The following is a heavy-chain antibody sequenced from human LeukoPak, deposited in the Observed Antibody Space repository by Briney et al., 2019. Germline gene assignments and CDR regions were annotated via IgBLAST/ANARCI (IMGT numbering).Heavy chain of an antibody. D-gene: IGHD3-10*01. CDR3: ARLWLGVRPPDY. V-gene: IGHV4-39*01. CDR1: GGSIRSSSYY. J-gene: IGHJ4*02. CDR2: IYYSGST. Sequence: SETLSLTCTVSGGSIRSSSYYWGWIRQPPGKGVEWIGSIYYSGSTYYNPSLKSRVTISVDTSKNQFSLKLSSLTAADTAVYYCARLWLGVRPPDYWGQGTLVTVSS.